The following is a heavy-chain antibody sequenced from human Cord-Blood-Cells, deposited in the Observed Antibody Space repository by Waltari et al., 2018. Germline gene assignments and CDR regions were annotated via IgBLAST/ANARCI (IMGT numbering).Heavy chain of an antibody. CDR3: AKDRDFWSGYYFDY. J-gene: IGHJ4*02. V-gene: IGHV3-23*01. D-gene: IGHD3-3*01. CDR2: ISGSGGST. Sequence: EVQLLESGGGLVQPGGSLRLSWAASGFPFSSYAMSWVRQAAGKGLEWVSAISGSGGSTYYADSVKGRFTISRDNSKNTLYLQMNSLRAEDTAVYYCAKDRDFWSGYYFDYWGQGTLVTVSS. CDR1: GFPFSSYA.